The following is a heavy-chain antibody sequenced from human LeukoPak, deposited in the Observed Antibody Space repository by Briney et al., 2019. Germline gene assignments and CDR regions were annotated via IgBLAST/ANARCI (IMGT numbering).Heavy chain of an antibody. V-gene: IGHV3-7*03. J-gene: IGHJ4*02. CDR3: AKHGYCSSTSCYALSR. D-gene: IGHD2-2*03. CDR2: IKQDGSEK. Sequence: GGSLRLSCAASGFTFSSYWMSWVRQAPGKGLEWVANIKQDGSEKYYVDSVKGRFTISRDNSKNTLYLQMNSLRAEDTAVYYCAKHGYCSSTSCYALSRWGQGTLVTVSS. CDR1: GFTFSSYW.